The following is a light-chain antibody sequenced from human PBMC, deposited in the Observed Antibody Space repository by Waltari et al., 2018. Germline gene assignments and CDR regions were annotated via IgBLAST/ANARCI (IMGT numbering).Light chain of an antibody. CDR1: NSAVGASNF. CDR3: SSYARNSHFV. CDR2: EVT. V-gene: IGLV2-8*01. Sequence: QPALTQPPSAPGPPGRSVPIPCPGTNSAVGASNFVSWNQQHPGKAPKVMIYEVTKRPSGVSNRFAGSKSGNTASLTISGLQADDEADYYCSSYARNSHFVFGTGTKVTVL. J-gene: IGLJ1*01.